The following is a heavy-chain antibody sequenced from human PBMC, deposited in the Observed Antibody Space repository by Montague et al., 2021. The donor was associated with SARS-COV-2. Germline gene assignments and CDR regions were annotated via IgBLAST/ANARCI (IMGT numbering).Heavy chain of an antibody. CDR1: GGSISNYY. CDR3: ARRAYSSSWYYFDY. Sequence: SETLSLTCTVSGGSISNYYWSWIRQPPGKGLEWIGYIYYSGSTNXNPSLKSRVTISVDTSKNQFSLKLSSVTAADTAVYYCARRAYSSSWYYFDYWGQGTPVTVSS. CDR2: IYYSGST. V-gene: IGHV4-59*08. D-gene: IGHD6-13*01. J-gene: IGHJ4*02.